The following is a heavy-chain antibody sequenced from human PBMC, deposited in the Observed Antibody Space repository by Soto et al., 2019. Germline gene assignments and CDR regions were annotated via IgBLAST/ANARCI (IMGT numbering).Heavy chain of an antibody. D-gene: IGHD1-26*01. CDR2: IYYSGST. CDR3: ATQEVGGSYVYTFDP. J-gene: IGHJ5*02. Sequence: NPSETLSLTCTVSGGSITSSSYYWGWIRQPPGKGLEWIGSIYYSGSTYYNPSLKSRVTISVDTSKNQFSLKLSSVTAADTAVYYCATQEVGGSYVYTFDPWGQGTLVTAPQ. CDR1: GGSITSSSYY. V-gene: IGHV4-39*01.